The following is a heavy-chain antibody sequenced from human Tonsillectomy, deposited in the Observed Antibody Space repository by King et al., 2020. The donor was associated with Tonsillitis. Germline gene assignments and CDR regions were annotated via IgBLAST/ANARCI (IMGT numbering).Heavy chain of an antibody. CDR1: GGSFSGYY. Sequence: VQLQQWGAGLLKPSETLSLTCAVYGGSFSGYYWSWIRQPPGKGLEWIGEINHSGSTNYNPSLKSRVTISVDTSKNQFSLKLSSVTAADTAVYYCARGGVRVWELAYYFYYWGQGTLVTVSS. V-gene: IGHV4-34*01. CDR3: ARGGVRVWELAYYFYY. CDR2: INHSGST. D-gene: IGHD1-26*01. J-gene: IGHJ4*02.